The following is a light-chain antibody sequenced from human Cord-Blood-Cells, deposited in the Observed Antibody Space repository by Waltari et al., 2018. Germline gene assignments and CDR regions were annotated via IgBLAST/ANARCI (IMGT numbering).Light chain of an antibody. CDR1: QGIRND. CDR3: LQDYNYPPT. J-gene: IGKJ1*01. Sequence: AIQMTQSPPSLSASVGDSVTITCRASQGIRNDLGWYQQKPGKAPKLLIYAASSLQSGVPSRFSGSGSGTDFTLTISSLQPEDFATYYCLQDYNYPPTFGQGTKVEIK. CDR2: AAS. V-gene: IGKV1-6*01.